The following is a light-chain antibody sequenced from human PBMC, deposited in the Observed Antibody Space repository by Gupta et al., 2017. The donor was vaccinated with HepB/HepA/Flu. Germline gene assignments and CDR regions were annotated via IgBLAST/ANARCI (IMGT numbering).Light chain of an antibody. V-gene: IGKV1-6*01. Sequence: AMQMTQSPSSLSASVGDRVTITCRASQGSRNNLGWYQQMPGKAPKLLIYAASSLQSGVPSRFSGSGSGTDFTLTITSLQPEDFATYYCLQDDSYPWTFGQGTKVEIK. CDR3: LQDDSYPWT. CDR1: QGSRNN. J-gene: IGKJ1*01. CDR2: AAS.